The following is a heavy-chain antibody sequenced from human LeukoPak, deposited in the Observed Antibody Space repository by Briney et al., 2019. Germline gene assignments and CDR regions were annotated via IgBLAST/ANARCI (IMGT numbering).Heavy chain of an antibody. V-gene: IGHV1-69*05. CDR1: GGTFSSYA. D-gene: IGHD5-18*01. J-gene: IGHJ3*02. Sequence: SVKVSCKASGGTFSSYAISWVRQAPGQGLEWMGRIMPIFGTANYAQKFQGRVTITTDESTSTAYMELSSLRSEDTAVYYCALKGGIQVHDAFDIWGRGTMVTVSS. CDR2: IMPIFGTA. CDR3: ALKGGIQVHDAFDI.